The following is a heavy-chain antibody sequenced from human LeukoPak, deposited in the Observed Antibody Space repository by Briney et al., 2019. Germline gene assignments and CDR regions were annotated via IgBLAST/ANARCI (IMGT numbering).Heavy chain of an antibody. CDR1: GFTFSSYS. Sequence: GGSLRLSCAASGFTFSSYSMNWVRQAPGKGLEWVSYISSSSSTIYYADSVKGRFTISRDNAKNSLYLQMNSLRAEDTAVYYCARELVATIFYYYYGMDVWGRGTTVTVSS. V-gene: IGHV3-48*04. CDR3: ARELVATIFYYYYGMDV. J-gene: IGHJ6*02. CDR2: ISSSSSTI. D-gene: IGHD5-12*01.